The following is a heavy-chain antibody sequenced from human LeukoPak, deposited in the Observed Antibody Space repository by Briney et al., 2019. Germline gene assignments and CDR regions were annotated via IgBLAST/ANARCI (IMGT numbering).Heavy chain of an antibody. V-gene: IGHV3-23*01. J-gene: IGHJ4*02. D-gene: IGHD2/OR15-2a*01. CDR2: ISTSGHNT. CDR1: GFAFSTYG. Sequence: PGGSLSLSCAASGFAFSTYGMGWVRQAPGKGPEWVAAISTSGHNTYYPDSVKGRFTISRDNSKYTLYLRMNTLSAEDTAVYYCVKGHTGHYFTIDYWGQGTLVTVSS. CDR3: VKGHTGHYFTIDY.